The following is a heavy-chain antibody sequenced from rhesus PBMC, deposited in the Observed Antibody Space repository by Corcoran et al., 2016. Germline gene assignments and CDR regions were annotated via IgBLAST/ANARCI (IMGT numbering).Heavy chain of an antibody. Sequence: QLQLQESGPGLVKPSETLSVTSAVSGGSISSSYWSWIRQAPGKGLEWIGYIYGSGRSANYNPSLKSRVPLSVDTSKNQLSLKLSSVTTADTAVYYCARAAGLDAFDFWGQGLRVTVSS. CDR2: IYGSGRSA. CDR1: GGSISSSY. D-gene: IGHD3-9*01. CDR3: ARAAGLDAFDF. V-gene: IGHV4-169*01. J-gene: IGHJ3*01.